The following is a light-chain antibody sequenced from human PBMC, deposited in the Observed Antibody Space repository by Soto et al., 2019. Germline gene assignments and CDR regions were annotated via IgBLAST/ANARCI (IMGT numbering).Light chain of an antibody. CDR1: TSDVGAYEY. V-gene: IGLV2-14*03. CDR3: NSYTTTTTYV. CDR2: GVS. Sequence: QSALTQPASVSGSPGQSITISCTGTTSDVGAYEYVSWYQQHPGKAPKLIIFGVSNRPSGVSTRFSGSKSGNTASLTISGLQPEDEADYYCNSYTTTTTYVFGTGTKLTVL. J-gene: IGLJ1*01.